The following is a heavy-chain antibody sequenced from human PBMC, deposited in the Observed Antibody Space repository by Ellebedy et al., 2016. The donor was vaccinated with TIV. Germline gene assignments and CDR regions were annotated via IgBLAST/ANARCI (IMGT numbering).Heavy chain of an antibody. CDR2: ISFDGDNK. CDR3: AKLDGSGSYVSVDY. V-gene: IGHV3-30*18. CDR1: GFSFSTYG. D-gene: IGHD3-10*01. Sequence: GESLKISXAASGFSFSTYGMHWVRQTPGKGLEWVAVISFDGDNKYYADSVKGRFTISRDYSKNTLFLQMNSLRAEDTAVYYCAKLDGSGSYVSVDYWGQGTLVTVSS. J-gene: IGHJ4*02.